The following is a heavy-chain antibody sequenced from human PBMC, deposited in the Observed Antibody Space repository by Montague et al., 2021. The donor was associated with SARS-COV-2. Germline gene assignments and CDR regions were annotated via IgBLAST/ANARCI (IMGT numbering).Heavy chain of an antibody. Sequence: TLSLTCTVSGGSISSGGYYWSWIRQHPGKGLEWIVYIYYSGSTYYNPSLKSRVTISVDTSKNQFSLKLSSVTAADTAVYYCATESLGYCSSTSCYGPHYGMDVWGQGTTVTVSS. D-gene: IGHD2-2*01. CDR3: ATESLGYCSSTSCYGPHYGMDV. CDR2: IYYSGST. CDR1: GGSISSGGYY. V-gene: IGHV4-31*03. J-gene: IGHJ6*02.